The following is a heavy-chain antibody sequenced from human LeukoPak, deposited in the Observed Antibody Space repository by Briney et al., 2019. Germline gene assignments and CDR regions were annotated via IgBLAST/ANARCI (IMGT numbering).Heavy chain of an antibody. J-gene: IGHJ4*02. CDR3: AKPIVATIYRPLDY. V-gene: IGHV3-23*01. D-gene: IGHD5-12*01. CDR1: GFTFSSYA. Sequence: GGSLRLSCAASGFTFSSYAMSWVRQAPGKGLEWVSAISGSGGSTYYADSVKGRFTISRDNSKNTLYLQMNSLRAEDTAVYYCAKPIVATIYRPLDYWGRGTLVTVSS. CDR2: ISGSGGST.